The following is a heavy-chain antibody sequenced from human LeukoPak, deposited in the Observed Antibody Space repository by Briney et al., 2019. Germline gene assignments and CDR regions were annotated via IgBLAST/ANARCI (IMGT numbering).Heavy chain of an antibody. J-gene: IGHJ4*02. V-gene: IGHV1-69*01. D-gene: IGHD2-2*01. CDR1: GGTSSSYA. CDR2: IIPIFGTA. CDR3: VLVVPAAM. Sequence: SVKVSCKASGGTSSSYAISWVRQAPGQGLEWMGGIIPIFGTANYAQKFQGRVTITADESTSTAYMELSSLRSEDTAVYYCVLVVPAAMWGQGTLVTVSS.